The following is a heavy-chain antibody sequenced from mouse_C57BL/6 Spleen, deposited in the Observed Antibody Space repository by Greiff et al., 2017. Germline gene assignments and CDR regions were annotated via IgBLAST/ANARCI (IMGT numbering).Heavy chain of an antibody. CDR2: INPSTGGT. Sequence: VQLQQSGPELVKPGASVKISCKASGYSFTGYYMNWVKQSPEKSLEWIGEINPSTGGTTYNQKFKAKATLTVDKSSSTAYMQLKSLTSEDSAVYYCATYDYSYAMDYWGQGTSVTVAS. J-gene: IGHJ4*01. CDR1: GYSFTGYY. D-gene: IGHD2-4*01. V-gene: IGHV1-42*01. CDR3: ATYDYSYAMDY.